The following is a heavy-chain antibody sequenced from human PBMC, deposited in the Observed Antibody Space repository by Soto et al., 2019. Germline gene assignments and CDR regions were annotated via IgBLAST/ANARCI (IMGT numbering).Heavy chain of an antibody. CDR2: ITRDGRT. Sequence: PGGSLRLSCAASGFTISSSAMSWVRQPPGGGLEWVSSITRDGRTYYADSVVGRFAISRDTSKDTLDLQMNFLRVDDTAIYYCAKDHVSSGWPTFDSWGQGTLVTVSS. V-gene: IGHV3-23*01. CDR3: AKDHVSSGWPTFDS. J-gene: IGHJ4*02. D-gene: IGHD6-19*01. CDR1: GFTISSSA.